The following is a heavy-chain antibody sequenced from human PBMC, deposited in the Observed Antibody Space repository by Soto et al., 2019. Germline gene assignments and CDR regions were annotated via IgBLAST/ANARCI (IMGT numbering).Heavy chain of an antibody. CDR1: GFTFSRYA. V-gene: IGHV3-23*01. CDR3: AKDDCGDYGVGYMDV. D-gene: IGHD4-17*01. CDR2: ISGSGGST. J-gene: IGHJ6*03. Sequence: EVQLLESGGGLVQPGGSLRLSCAASGFTFSRYAVSWVRQAPGKGLEWVSAISGSGGSTYYADSVKGRFTISRDNSKNTLYLQMNSLRAEDTAVYYCAKDDCGDYGVGYMDVWGKGTTVTVSS.